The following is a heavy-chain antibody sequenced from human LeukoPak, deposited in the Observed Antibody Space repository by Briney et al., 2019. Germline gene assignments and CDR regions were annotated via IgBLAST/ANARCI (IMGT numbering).Heavy chain of an antibody. CDR2: ISGSGGST. J-gene: IGHJ4*02. D-gene: IGHD2-2*01. CDR1: GFTFSSYA. V-gene: IGHV3-23*01. Sequence: PGGSLRLSCAASGFTFSSYAMSWVRQAPGKGLEWVPAISGSGGSTYYADSVKGRFTISRDNSKNTLYLQMNSLRAEDTAVYYSAKDHLGYCSSTSCYSLFDYWGQGTLVTVSS. CDR3: AKDHLGYCSSTSCYSLFDY.